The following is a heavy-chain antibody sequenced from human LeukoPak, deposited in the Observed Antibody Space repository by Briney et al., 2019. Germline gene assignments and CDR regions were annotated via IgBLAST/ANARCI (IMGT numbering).Heavy chain of an antibody. CDR1: GFIFSNYA. CDR2: VSGTSDST. V-gene: IGHV3-23*01. J-gene: IGHJ4*02. CDR3: AKHLWRDLVSFGEGYYFGY. Sequence: GGSLRLSCAASGFIFSNYAMSWVRQAPGKGLECVSIVSGTSDSTYYADSVKGRFTISRDNSKNTLYLQMSSLRVDDTAVYYCAKHLWRDLVSFGEGYYFGYWGQGTLVTVSS. D-gene: IGHD3-10*01.